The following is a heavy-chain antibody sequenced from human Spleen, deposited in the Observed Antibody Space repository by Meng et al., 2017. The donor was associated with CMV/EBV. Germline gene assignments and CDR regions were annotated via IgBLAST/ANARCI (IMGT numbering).Heavy chain of an antibody. CDR3: ARGTVVSPGGYYFYGLDV. Sequence: GGSLRLSCTASGFIFTTYWTHWVRQAPGKGLVWISRINSDGRDTTYADSVEGRLTISRDNAKNTLYLQIYSLRAEDTAVYYCARGTVVSPGGYYFYGLDVWGPGTTVTVSS. D-gene: IGHD4-23*01. V-gene: IGHV3-74*01. CDR2: INSDGRDT. J-gene: IGHJ6*02. CDR1: GFIFTTYW.